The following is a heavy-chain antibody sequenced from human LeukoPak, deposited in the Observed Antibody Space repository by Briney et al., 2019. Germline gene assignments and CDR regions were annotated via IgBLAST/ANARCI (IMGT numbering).Heavy chain of an antibody. CDR2: INRDGSER. Sequence: GGSLRLSCAASGFTFSNYWMTWVRQAPGKGLEWVANINRDGSERYYADSVKGRFTISNDISKNTLYVQMNNLRAEDTAVYYCATGGDYYYGHWGQGTQVTVSS. J-gene: IGHJ4*02. V-gene: IGHV3-7*01. D-gene: IGHD3-22*01. CDR1: GFTFSNYW. CDR3: ATGGDYYYGH.